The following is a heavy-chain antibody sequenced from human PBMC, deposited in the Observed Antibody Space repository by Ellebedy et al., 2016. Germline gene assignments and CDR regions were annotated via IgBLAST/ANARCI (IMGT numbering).Heavy chain of an antibody. V-gene: IGHV4-59*11. J-gene: IGHJ4*02. CDR2: IYYSGSI. D-gene: IGHD3-10*01. CDR1: GVSISSHY. Sequence: SETLSLTXSVSGVSISSHYWSWIRQPPGKGLEWFGYIYYSGSINYNPSLKSRVAISVDTSKNQFSLKLTSVTAADTAVYYCARDSNGGHPWGQGTLVTVSS. CDR3: ARDSNGGHP.